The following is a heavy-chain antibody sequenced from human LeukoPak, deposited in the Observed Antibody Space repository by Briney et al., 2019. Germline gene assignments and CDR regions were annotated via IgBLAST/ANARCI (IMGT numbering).Heavy chain of an antibody. CDR3: AKDLPAAYFDS. CDR2: IRSDGNIK. CDR1: GFTFSSCG. Sequence: GVSLRLTCAASGFTFSSCGMHWVRQAPGKGLEWVAFIRSDGNIKYYADSVKGRFTISRDNSKNTVYLQMSSLRPEDTAVYYCAKDLPAAYFDSWGQGTLVTVSS. D-gene: IGHD2-2*01. V-gene: IGHV3-30*02. J-gene: IGHJ4*02.